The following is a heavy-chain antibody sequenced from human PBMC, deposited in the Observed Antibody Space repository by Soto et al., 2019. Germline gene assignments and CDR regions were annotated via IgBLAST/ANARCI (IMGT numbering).Heavy chain of an antibody. J-gene: IGHJ4*02. CDR1: GFIFSNYA. Sequence: GGSLRLSCAASGFIFSNYAMNWVRQAPGKGLEWVSTITISGAGTYYADSVKGRFTISRDNSKNTLYLQMNSLWAEDTAIYYCASNVGCSGASCYSWRHWGQGTLVTVSS. D-gene: IGHD2-15*01. V-gene: IGHV3-23*01. CDR2: ITISGAGT. CDR3: ASNVGCSGASCYSWRH.